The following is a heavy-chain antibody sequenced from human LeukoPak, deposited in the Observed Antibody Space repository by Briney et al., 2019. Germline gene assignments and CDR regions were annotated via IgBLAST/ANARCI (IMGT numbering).Heavy chain of an antibody. Sequence: GGSLRLSCAASGFTVSSDFMIWVRQAPGKGLEWVSKIDGGGTTNYADSVKGRFTVSRDNCKNTVYLQMNSLRVEDTAMYSCANRGYWGQGTLVTVSS. V-gene: IGHV3-66*01. CDR1: GFTVSSDF. CDR2: IDGGGTT. J-gene: IGHJ4*02. CDR3: ANRGY.